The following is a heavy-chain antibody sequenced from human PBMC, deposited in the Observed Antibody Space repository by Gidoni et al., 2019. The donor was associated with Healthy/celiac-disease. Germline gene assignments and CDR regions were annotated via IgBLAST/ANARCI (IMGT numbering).Heavy chain of an antibody. CDR2: IIPSFGTA. V-gene: IGHV1-69*06. D-gene: IGHD3-10*01. CDR1: GGTFSSYA. J-gene: IGHJ5*02. Sequence: QVQLVQSGAEVQKPGSSVKFSCKASGGTFSSYAISWVRQAPGQGLEWMGGIIPSFGTANYAQKFQGRGTITADKSTSKAYMELSSRRSEDTAVYYCAGRHYGSGSYPLRWFDPWGQGTLVTVSS. CDR3: AGRHYGSGSYPLRWFDP.